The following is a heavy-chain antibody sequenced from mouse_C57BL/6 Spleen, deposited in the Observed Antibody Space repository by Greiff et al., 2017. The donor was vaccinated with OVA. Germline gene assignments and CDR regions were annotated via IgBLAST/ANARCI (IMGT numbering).Heavy chain of an antibody. CDR3: ARVYSNFYYFDY. V-gene: IGHV1-64*01. CDR1: GYTFTSYW. J-gene: IGHJ2*01. CDR2: IHPNSGST. D-gene: IGHD2-5*01. Sequence: VQLQQPGAELVKPGASVKLSCKASGYTFTSYWMHWVKQRPGQGLEWIGMIHPNSGSTNYNEKFKSKATLTVDKSSSTAYMQLSSLTSEDSAVYYCARVYSNFYYFDYWGQGTTLTVSS.